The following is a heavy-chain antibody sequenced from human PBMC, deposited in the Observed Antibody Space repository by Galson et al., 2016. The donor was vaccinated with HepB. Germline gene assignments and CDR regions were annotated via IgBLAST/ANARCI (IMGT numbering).Heavy chain of an antibody. Sequence: SLRLSCAASGFTFTTYSMNWVRQAPGKRLEWVSSITSSFSFIYYADSVKGRFTISRDNAENSLYLQMNSLRDEDTAVYYCARSYGDYGFGPDYWGQGTLVTVSS. D-gene: IGHD4-17*01. CDR1: GFTFTTYS. J-gene: IGHJ4*02. CDR3: ARSYGDYGFGPDY. CDR2: ITSSFSFI. V-gene: IGHV3-21*01.